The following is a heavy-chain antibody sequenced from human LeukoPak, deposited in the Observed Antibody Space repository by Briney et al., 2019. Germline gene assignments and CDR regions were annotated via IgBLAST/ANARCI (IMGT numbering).Heavy chain of an antibody. CDR2: IYATGTTST. J-gene: IGHJ4*02. Sequence: SSETLSLTCSVTGASVNRGYYHWSWIRQPPGKTLEWIGDIYATGTTSTRFSPSLLSRATISVDTSQNQFSPTLNSATAADTAVYFCARFKSSGWYYFDNWGQGITVIVSS. V-gene: IGHV4-61*01. CDR3: ARFKSSGWYYFDN. CDR1: GASVNRGYYH. D-gene: IGHD6-19*01.